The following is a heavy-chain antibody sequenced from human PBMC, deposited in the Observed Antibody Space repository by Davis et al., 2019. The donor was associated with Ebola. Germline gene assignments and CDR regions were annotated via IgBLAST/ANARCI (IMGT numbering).Heavy chain of an antibody. V-gene: IGHV3-23*01. CDR1: GFTFSSYV. D-gene: IGHD6-19*01. CDR3: AKGLGSSGWYNFDY. J-gene: IGHJ4*02. Sequence: GESLKISCAASGFTFSSYVMSWVRQAPGKGLEWVSAISGGGGSTYYADSVKGRFTISRDNSKNTLYLQMNSLRVEDTAVYYCAKGLGSSGWYNFDYWGQGTLVTVSS. CDR2: ISGGGGST.